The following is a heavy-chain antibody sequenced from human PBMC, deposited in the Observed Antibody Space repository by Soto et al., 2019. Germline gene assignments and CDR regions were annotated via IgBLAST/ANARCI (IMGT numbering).Heavy chain of an antibody. CDR1: GVSIIDTSYY. Sequence: LSLTCNVSGVSIIDTSYYWGWIRQPPGKGLEWIGTIYFNGNTFYNPSLKSRLTISVDTSKNQISLRLTSVTAADTAVYYCARQGSYWGHGTLVTVSS. CDR2: IYFNGNT. CDR3: ARQGSY. V-gene: IGHV4-39*01. J-gene: IGHJ4*01.